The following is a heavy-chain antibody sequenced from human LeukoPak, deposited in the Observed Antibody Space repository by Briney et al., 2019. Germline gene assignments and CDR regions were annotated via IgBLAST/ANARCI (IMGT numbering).Heavy chain of an antibody. Sequence: GGSLRLSCAASVFTVSSNYMSWVRQAPGKGLEWVSVIYSGGSTYYADSVKGRFTISRDNSKNTLYLQMNSLRAEDTAVYYCASRRNYPAFDIWGQGTMVTVSS. CDR2: IYSGGST. CDR3: ASRRNYPAFDI. CDR1: VFTVSSNY. V-gene: IGHV3-53*01. J-gene: IGHJ3*02. D-gene: IGHD4-11*01.